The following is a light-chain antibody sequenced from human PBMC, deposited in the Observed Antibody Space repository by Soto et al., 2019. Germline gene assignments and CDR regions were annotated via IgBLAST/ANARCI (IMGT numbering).Light chain of an antibody. CDR2: GTS. CDR3: QQSYSTIALS. Sequence: DIQMTQSPSSLSASVGDRVIITCRASQSISSHLNWYQQKPGRAPNLLIYGTSNLRSGVPSRFSGSGSETDFTLTISSLQNEDFSTYYCQQSYSTIALSFGGGTKVE. CDR1: QSISSH. V-gene: IGKV1-39*01. J-gene: IGKJ4*01.